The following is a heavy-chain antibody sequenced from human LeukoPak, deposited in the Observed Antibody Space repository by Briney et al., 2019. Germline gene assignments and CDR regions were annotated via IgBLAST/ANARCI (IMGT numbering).Heavy chain of an antibody. CDR1: GGSISSYY. D-gene: IGHD3-10*01. CDR2: IYYSGST. J-gene: IGHJ4*02. V-gene: IGHV4-59*01. CDR3: ARARTSNTYYYGSGSYFDY. Sequence: SETLSLTCTVSGGSISSYYWSWIRQPPGKGLEWIGYIYYSGSTNYNTSLKSRVTISVDTSKNQFSLKLSSVTAADTAVYYCARARTSNTYYYGSGSYFDYWGQGTLVTVSS.